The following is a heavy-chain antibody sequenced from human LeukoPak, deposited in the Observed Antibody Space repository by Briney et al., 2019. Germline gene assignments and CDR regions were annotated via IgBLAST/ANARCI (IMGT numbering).Heavy chain of an antibody. CDR1: GFSFSSDG. V-gene: IGHV3-23*01. Sequence: PGGSLRLSCAASGFSFSSDGMSWVRQAPGKGLEWVSGIIGGAGSTYYADSVKGRFTISRDNSKNTVYLQMNSLRAEDTAVYYCTHGSMYQLDYWGQGTLVTVSS. J-gene: IGHJ4*02. D-gene: IGHD2-2*01. CDR2: IIGGAGST. CDR3: THGSMYQLDY.